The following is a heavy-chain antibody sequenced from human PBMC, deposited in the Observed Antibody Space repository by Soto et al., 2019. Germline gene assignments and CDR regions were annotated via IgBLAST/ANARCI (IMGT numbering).Heavy chain of an antibody. CDR2: IYSGGST. V-gene: IGHV3-53*04. CDR3: ARVASSGWYYYYGMDV. Sequence: EVQLVESGGGLVQPGGSLRLSCAASGFTVSSNYMSWVRQAPGKGLEWVSVIYSGGSTYYADSVKGRFTISRHNSKKPLYLQMNSLRAEDTAVYYCARVASSGWYYYYGMDVWGQGTTVTVSS. D-gene: IGHD6-19*01. CDR1: GFTVSSNY. J-gene: IGHJ6*02.